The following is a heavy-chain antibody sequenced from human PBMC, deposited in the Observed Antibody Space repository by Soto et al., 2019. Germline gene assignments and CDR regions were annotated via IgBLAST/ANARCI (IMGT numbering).Heavy chain of an antibody. J-gene: IGHJ2*01. V-gene: IGHV4-59*08. D-gene: IGHD4-17*01. CDR3: ARSSPLTTVTTRYWYFDL. CDR1: GGSISSYY. CDR2: IYYSGST. Sequence: SETLSLTCTVSGGSISSYYWSWIRQPPGKGLEWIGYIYYSGSTNYNPSLKSRVTISVDTSKNQFSLKLRSVTAADTAVYYCARSSPLTTVTTRYWYFDLWGRGTLVTVSS.